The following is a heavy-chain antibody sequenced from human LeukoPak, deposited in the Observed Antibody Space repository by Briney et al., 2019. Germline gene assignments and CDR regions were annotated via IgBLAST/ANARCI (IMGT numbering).Heavy chain of an antibody. V-gene: IGHV4-4*07. D-gene: IGHD2-2*02. Sequence: SETLSLTCAVYGGSFSGYYWSWIRQPAGKGLEWIGRIYTSGSTNYNPSLKSRVTMSVDTSKNQFSLKLSSVTAADTAVYYCARDRIVVVPAAIRDYYYMDVWGKGTTVTVSS. CDR3: ARDRIVVVPAAIRDYYYMDV. CDR1: GGSFSGYY. J-gene: IGHJ6*03. CDR2: IYTSGST.